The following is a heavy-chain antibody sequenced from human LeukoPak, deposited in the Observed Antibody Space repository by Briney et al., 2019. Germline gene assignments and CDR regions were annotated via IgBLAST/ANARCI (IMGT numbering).Heavy chain of an antibody. D-gene: IGHD3-10*01. J-gene: IGHJ6*04. CDR3: ARVMGKLWFGELLTGDYYYGMDV. Sequence: GGSLRHSCAASEFTFSSYSMNWVRQAPGKGLEWVSSISSSSSYIYYADSVKGRFTISRDNAKNSLYLQMNSLRAEDTAVYYCARVMGKLWFGELLTGDYYYGMDVWGKGTTVTVSS. CDR2: ISSSSSYI. V-gene: IGHV3-21*01. CDR1: EFTFSSYS.